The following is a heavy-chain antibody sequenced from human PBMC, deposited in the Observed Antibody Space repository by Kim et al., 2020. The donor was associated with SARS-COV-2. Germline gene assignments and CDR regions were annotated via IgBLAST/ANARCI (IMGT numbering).Heavy chain of an antibody. J-gene: IGHJ6*02. CDR3: AKELTVTTHYYYGMDV. V-gene: IGHV3-23*01. D-gene: IGHD4-17*01. Sequence: SVKGRFTISRDNSKTTLYLQMNSLRAEDTAVYYCAKELTVTTHYYYGMDVWGQGTTVTVSS.